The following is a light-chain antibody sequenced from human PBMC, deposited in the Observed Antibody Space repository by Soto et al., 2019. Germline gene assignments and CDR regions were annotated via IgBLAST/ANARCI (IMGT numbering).Light chain of an antibody. V-gene: IGLV6-57*04. CDR1: SGIIANNY. Sequence: NFMLTQPHAVSESPGKTVTISRSRISGIIANNYVQWFQQRPGGAPTTGIYEDKLRTSGVPDRFSGSLDTSSNSASLTISGLKTEDEADYYCQSYDGTNQVFSGGTKLTVL. CDR3: QSYDGTNQV. J-gene: IGLJ3*02. CDR2: EDK.